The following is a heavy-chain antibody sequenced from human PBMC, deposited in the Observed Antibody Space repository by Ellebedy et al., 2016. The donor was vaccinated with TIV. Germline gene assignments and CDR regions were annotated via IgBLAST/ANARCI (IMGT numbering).Heavy chain of an antibody. CDR3: ARVHCSITTCDYYYMDV. V-gene: IGHV4-4*07. CDR2: IFTSGSF. D-gene: IGHD1-1*01. CDR1: GGSVSRYF. J-gene: IGHJ6*03. Sequence: SETLSLTXTVSGGSVSRYFWSWIRQPAGKGLEWIGRIFTSGSFNFNPSLMSRVTMSVVTSKNQISLRLNSVTTAGTAVYYCARVHCSITTCDYYYMDVWGKGTTVTVSS.